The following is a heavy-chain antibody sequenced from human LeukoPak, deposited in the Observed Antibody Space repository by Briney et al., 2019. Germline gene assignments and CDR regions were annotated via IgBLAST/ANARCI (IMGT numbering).Heavy chain of an antibody. Sequence: SETLSLTCAVSGVSISSGGYSWSWIRQPPGKGLVWIGYIYHSGSTYYNPSLKSRVTISVDRSKNQFSLKLSSVTAADTAVYYCARSEQWLDWVSGRAFDIWGQGTMVTVSS. D-gene: IGHD6-19*01. CDR1: GVSISSGGYS. J-gene: IGHJ3*02. V-gene: IGHV4-30-2*01. CDR3: ARSEQWLDWVSGRAFDI. CDR2: IYHSGST.